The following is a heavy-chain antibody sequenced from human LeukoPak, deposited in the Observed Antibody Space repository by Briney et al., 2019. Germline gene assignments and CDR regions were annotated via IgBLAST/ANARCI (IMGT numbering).Heavy chain of an antibody. J-gene: IGHJ4*02. D-gene: IGHD3-10*01. V-gene: IGHV3-33*01. CDR3: ARACGSVQLTLLCY. CDR2: IWYDGSNK. Sequence: TGGSLRLSCAASGFTFSSYGMHWVRQAPGKGLEWVAVIWYDGSNKYYADSVKGRFTISRDNSKNTLYLQMNSLRAEDTAVYYCARACGSVQLTLLCYWGQGTLVTVSS. CDR1: GFTFSSYG.